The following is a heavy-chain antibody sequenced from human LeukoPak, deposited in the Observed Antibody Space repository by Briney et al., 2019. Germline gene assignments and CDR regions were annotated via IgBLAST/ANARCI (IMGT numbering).Heavy chain of an antibody. J-gene: IGHJ6*02. CDR1: GYTFTSYY. CDR3: AHDILTGSYYYYYGMDV. Sequence: ASVKVSCKASGYTFTSYYMHWVRQAPGQGLEWMGIINPSGGSTSYAQKFQGRVTMTRDTSTSTVYMELSSLRSEDTAVYYCAHDILTGSYYYYYGMDVWGQGTTVTVSS. V-gene: IGHV1-46*01. D-gene: IGHD3-9*01. CDR2: INPSGGST.